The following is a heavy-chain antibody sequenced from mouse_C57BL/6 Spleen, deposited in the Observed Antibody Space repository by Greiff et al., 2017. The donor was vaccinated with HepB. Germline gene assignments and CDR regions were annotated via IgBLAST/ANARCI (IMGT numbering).Heavy chain of an antibody. Sequence: EVQLQESGPGLVKPSQSLSLTCSVTGYSITSGYYWNWIRQFPGNKLEWMGYIRYDGSNNYNQSLKNRISITRDTSKNQFFLKLHSVTTEDTATYDCARRLGNFYAMDYWGQGTSVTVSS. CDR1: GYSITSGYY. J-gene: IGHJ4*01. CDR2: IRYDGSN. V-gene: IGHV3-6*01. D-gene: IGHD2-1*01. CDR3: ARRLGNFYAMDY.